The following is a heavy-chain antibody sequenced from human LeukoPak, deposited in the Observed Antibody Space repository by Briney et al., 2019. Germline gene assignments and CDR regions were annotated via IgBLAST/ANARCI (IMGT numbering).Heavy chain of an antibody. D-gene: IGHD4-17*01. J-gene: IGHJ3*02. CDR2: IIPIFGTA. V-gene: IGHV1-69*05. CDR3: ARDHLTAYGDDAFDI. CDR1: GGTFSSYA. Sequence: EASVKVSCKASGGTFSSYAISWVRQAPGQGLEWMGGIIPIFGTANYAQKFQGRVTITTDESTSTAYMELSSLRSEDTAVYYCARDHLTAYGDDAFDIWGQGTWSPSLQ.